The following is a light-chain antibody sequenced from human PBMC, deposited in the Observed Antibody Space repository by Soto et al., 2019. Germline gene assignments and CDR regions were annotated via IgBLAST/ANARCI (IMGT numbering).Light chain of an antibody. Sequence: EIVLTQSPGTLSLSPGERATLSCRASQSVSSSYLAWYQQQPGQAPRLLIYGASSRATGIPDRFSGSGSGTDFTLNIRRLEPEDFAVYYCQQYGSSPITFGQGTRLEIK. V-gene: IGKV3-20*01. CDR1: QSVSSSY. J-gene: IGKJ5*01. CDR3: QQYGSSPIT. CDR2: GAS.